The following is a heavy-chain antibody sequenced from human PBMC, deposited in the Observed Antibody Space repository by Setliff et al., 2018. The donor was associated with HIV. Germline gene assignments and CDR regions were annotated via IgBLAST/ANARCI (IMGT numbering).Heavy chain of an antibody. D-gene: IGHD4-4*01. Sequence: SETLSLTCTVSGGSINNYYWSWIRQHPGKGLEWIGYIYYSGSTYYNPSLKSRVTISVDTSKNQFSLNLRSVTTADTAIYYCARDRTSNSNCFDPWGQGALVTVSS. CDR1: GGSINNYY. CDR2: IYYSGST. CDR3: ARDRTSNSNCFDP. V-gene: IGHV4-59*06. J-gene: IGHJ5*02.